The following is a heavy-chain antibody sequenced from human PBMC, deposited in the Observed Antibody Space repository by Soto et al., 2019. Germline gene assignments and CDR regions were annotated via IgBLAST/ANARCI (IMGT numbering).Heavy chain of an antibody. CDR1: GFMFSDYS. Sequence: EVQLVESGGGLVKPGGSLRLSCAASGFMFSDYSMNWVRQAPGKGLEWVSSISTTSSSIYYADSVKGRFIISRDNSKNTLFLQMGSLRPEDTAIYYCVKQAHGLDGVAFDYWGQGTQVTVAS. CDR2: ISTTSSSI. V-gene: IGHV3-21*04. CDR3: VKQAHGLDGVAFDY. D-gene: IGHD2-15*01. J-gene: IGHJ4*02.